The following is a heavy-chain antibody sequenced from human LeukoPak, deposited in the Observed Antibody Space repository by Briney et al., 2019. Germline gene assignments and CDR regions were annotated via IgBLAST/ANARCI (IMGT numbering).Heavy chain of an antibody. CDR3: AKGFRIAVASYFDY. CDR1: GFIFGNFW. J-gene: IGHJ4*02. V-gene: IGHV3-7*03. CDR2: MKGDGSHI. Sequence: PGGSLRLSCAASGFIFGNFWMSWVRQAPGRGLQWVASMKGDGSHIYYVDSVKGRFTISRDNARNSLYLQMNSLRAEDTAVYYCAKGFRIAVASYFDYWGQGTLVTASP. D-gene: IGHD6-19*01.